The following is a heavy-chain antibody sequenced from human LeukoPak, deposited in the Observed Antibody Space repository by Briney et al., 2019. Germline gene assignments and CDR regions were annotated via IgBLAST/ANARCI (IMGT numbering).Heavy chain of an antibody. CDR1: GGSISSYY. V-gene: IGHV4-59*01. CDR2: IYYSGST. J-gene: IGHJ4*02. CDR3: ARDFDY. Sequence: SETLSLTCTVSGGSISSYYWSWIRQPPGEGLEWIGYIYYSGSTNYNPSLKSRVTISVDTSKNQFSLKLSSVTAADTAVYYCARDFDYWGQGTLVTVSS.